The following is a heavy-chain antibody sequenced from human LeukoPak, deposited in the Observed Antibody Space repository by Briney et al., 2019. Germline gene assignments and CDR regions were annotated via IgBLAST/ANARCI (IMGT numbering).Heavy chain of an antibody. CDR2: IYYSGST. D-gene: IGHD4-23*01. J-gene: IGHJ4*02. V-gene: IGHV4-59*08. Sequence: SETLSLTCTVSGGSISSYYWSWIRQPPGKGLEWIGYIYYSGSTNYNPSLKSRVTISVDTSKNQFSLKLSSVTAADTAVYYCARRIVVTRGFDYWGQGTLVTVSS. CDR1: GGSISSYY. CDR3: ARRIVVTRGFDY.